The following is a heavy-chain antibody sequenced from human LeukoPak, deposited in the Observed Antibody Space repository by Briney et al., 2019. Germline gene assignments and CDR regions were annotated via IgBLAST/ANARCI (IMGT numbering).Heavy chain of an antibody. J-gene: IGHJ6*02. CDR3: ARGTTLLWFGELLHYGMDV. V-gene: IGHV1-8*01. CDR1: GYTFTSYD. Sequence: ASVKVSCKASGYTFTSYDINWVRQATGQGLEWMGWMNPNSGNTGYAQKFQSRVTMTRNTSISTAYMELSSLRSEDTAVYYCARGTTLLWFGELLHYGMDVWGQGTTVTVSS. CDR2: MNPNSGNT. D-gene: IGHD3-10*01.